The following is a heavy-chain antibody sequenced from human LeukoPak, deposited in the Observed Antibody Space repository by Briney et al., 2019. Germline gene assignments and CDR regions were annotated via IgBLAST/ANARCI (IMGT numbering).Heavy chain of an antibody. D-gene: IGHD3-22*01. V-gene: IGHV4-59*08. CDR2: IYYSGST. Sequence: SETLSLTCTVSGGSISSYYWSWIRQPPGKGLEWIGYIYYSGSTNYNPSLKSRVTISVDTSKNQFSLKLSSVTAADTAVYYCARTYYYDSSGYYSLIFDYWGQGILVTVSS. CDR1: GGSISSYY. CDR3: ARTYYYDSSGYYSLIFDY. J-gene: IGHJ4*02.